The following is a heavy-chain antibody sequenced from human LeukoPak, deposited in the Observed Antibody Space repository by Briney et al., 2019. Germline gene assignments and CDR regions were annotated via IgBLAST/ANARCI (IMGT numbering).Heavy chain of an antibody. CDR1: GGSISSSSYY. D-gene: IGHD2-2*01. CDR2: IYYSGST. J-gene: IGHJ5*02. V-gene: IGHV4-39*01. Sequence: SETLSLTCTVSGGSISSSSYYGGWIRQPPGKGLEWIGSIYYSGSTYYNPSLKSRVTISVDTSKNQFSLKLSSVTATDTAAYYCARHSDSSVVPVAIIWFDPWGQGTLVTVSS. CDR3: ARHSDSSVVPVAIIWFDP.